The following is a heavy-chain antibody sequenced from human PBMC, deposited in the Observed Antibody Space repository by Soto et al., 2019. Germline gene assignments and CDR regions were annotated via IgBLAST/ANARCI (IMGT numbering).Heavy chain of an antibody. V-gene: IGHV3-7*03. D-gene: IGHD6-13*01. CDR3: AREGSSWWYNWFDP. J-gene: IGHJ5*02. CDR1: GFTFSSYW. Sequence: PGGSLRLSCAASGFTFSSYWMSWVRQAPGKGLEWVANIKQDGSEKYYVDSVKGRFTISRDNAKNSLYLQMNSLRAEDTAVYYYAREGSSWWYNWFDPWGQGTLVTVSS. CDR2: IKQDGSEK.